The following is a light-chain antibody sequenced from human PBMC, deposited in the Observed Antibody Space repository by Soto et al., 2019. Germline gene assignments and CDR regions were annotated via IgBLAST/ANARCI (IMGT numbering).Light chain of an antibody. CDR2: GAS. CDR1: QSVSSN. Sequence: EIVMTQSPSTLSVSPGERATLSCRASQSVSSNLAWYQQRPGQPPRLLIYGASTSASGIPARFSGSGSGTEFTLNISSLQSEDFAVYYCQQYDGWPLTFGGGTKMEIK. J-gene: IGKJ4*01. V-gene: IGKV3-15*01. CDR3: QQYDGWPLT.